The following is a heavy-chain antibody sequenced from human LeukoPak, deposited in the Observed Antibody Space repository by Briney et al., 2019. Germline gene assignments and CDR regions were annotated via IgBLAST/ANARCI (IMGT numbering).Heavy chain of an antibody. D-gene: IGHD6-19*01. CDR2: MYHSGST. CDR1: GYSISNAYY. V-gene: IGHV4-38-2*01. CDR3: VRHPRYSTGWAIDY. Sequence: PSETLSLTCAVSGYSISNAYYWGWIRQPPGKWLEWIASMYHSGSTYYNPPLKSRVTISVDTSKNQFSLKLNSVTAADTAVYYCVRHPRYSTGWAIDYWGQGTLVTVSS. J-gene: IGHJ4*02.